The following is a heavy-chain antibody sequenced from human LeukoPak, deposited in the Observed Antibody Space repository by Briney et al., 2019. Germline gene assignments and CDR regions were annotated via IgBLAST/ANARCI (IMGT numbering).Heavy chain of an antibody. CDR1: GLSLNTNGMG. V-gene: IGHV2-70*04. CDR3: ARSSHSGVWYDLDY. D-gene: IGHD6-19*01. Sequence: SGPTLVNPTQTLTLTCTFSGLSLNTNGMGVSWIRQSPGKALEYFARIDWDDNTFYSASLRSRLTISKDTSKNQVILTMTNMDPVDTATYYCARSSHSGVWYDLDYWGQGILVTVSS. J-gene: IGHJ4*02. CDR2: IDWDDNT.